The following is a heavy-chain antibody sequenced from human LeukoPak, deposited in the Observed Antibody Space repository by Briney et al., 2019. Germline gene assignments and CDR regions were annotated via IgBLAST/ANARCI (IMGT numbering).Heavy chain of an antibody. J-gene: IGHJ6*03. D-gene: IGHD2-2*02. V-gene: IGHV4-34*01. CDR1: GGSFSGYD. CDR3: AREYCSSARCYNYYYYYYMDV. CDR2: INHSGST. Sequence: SETLSLTCAVYGGSFSGYDWSWIRQPPGKGLEWIGEINHSGSTNYNPSLKSRVTISIDTSKNQFSLKLSSVTAADTAVYYCAREYCSSARCYNYYYYYYMDVWGKGTTVTVSS.